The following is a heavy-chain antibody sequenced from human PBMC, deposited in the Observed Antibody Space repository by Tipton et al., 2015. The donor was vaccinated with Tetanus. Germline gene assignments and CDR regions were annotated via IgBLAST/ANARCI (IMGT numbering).Heavy chain of an antibody. J-gene: IGHJ6*02. Sequence: TLSLTCTVSGGSFTSDNSYWSWIRKPPGKGLEWIGYINYSGSSYCSPSLKSRVSISVDGSNNQFSLDLNSVTAADTAVYYCARAHYDFWSSDSYYYGMDVWGQGTTVTVSS. CDR2: INYSGSS. CDR3: ARAHYDFWSSDSYYYGMDV. CDR1: GGSFTSDNSY. D-gene: IGHD3-3*01. V-gene: IGHV4-30-2*01.